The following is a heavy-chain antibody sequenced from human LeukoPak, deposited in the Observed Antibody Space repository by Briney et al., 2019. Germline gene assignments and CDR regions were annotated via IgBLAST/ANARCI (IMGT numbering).Heavy chain of an antibody. CDR1: GYTFTSYY. V-gene: IGHV1-46*01. Sequence: ASVKVSCKASGYTFTSYYMHWVRQAPGQGLEWMGIINPSGGSTSYAQKLQGRVTMTTDTSTSTAYMELRSLRSDDTAVYYCARSLPGGWYYFDYWGQGTLVTVSS. D-gene: IGHD6-19*01. J-gene: IGHJ4*02. CDR3: ARSLPGGWYYFDY. CDR2: INPSGGST.